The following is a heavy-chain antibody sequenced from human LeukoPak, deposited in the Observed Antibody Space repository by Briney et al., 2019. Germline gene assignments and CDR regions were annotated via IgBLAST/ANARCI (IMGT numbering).Heavy chain of an antibody. CDR1: GFTFSSYA. CDR3: ARSRTLVVAATRSYYGMDV. CDR2: ISYDGSNK. J-gene: IGHJ6*02. D-gene: IGHD2-15*01. V-gene: IGHV3-30-3*01. Sequence: PGGSLRLSCAASGFTFSSYAMHWVRQAPGKGLEWVAVISYDGSNKYYADSVKGRFTISRDNSKNTLYLQMNSLRAEDTAVYYCARSRTLVVAATRSYYGMDVWGQGTTVTVSS.